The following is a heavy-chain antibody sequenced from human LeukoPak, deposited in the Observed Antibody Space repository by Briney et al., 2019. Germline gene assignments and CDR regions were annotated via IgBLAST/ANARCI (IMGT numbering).Heavy chain of an antibody. J-gene: IGHJ4*02. CDR1: EATFGGYA. CDR2: IIPIFGTA. V-gene: IGHV1-69*01. D-gene: IGHD3-9*01. CDR3: ARHVRYNYDIVY. Sequence: SVKVSCKASEATFGGYAIGWFRQPPGQGLEWMGGIIPIFGTANYAQKFQGRVTITADESTSTAYMELSSLRSEDTAVYYCARHVRYNYDIVYWGRGTLVTVSS.